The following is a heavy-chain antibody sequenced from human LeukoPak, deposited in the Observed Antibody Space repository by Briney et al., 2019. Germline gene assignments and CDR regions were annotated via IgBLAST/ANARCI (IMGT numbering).Heavy chain of an antibody. CDR3: ARPDSSGYRYAFDI. CDR2: IYTSGST. D-gene: IGHD3-22*01. Sequence: PSETLSLTCTVSGGSISSGSYYWSWIRQPAGKGREWIGRIYTSGSTNYNPSLKSRVTISVDTSKNQFSLKLSSVTAADTAVYYCARPDSSGYRYAFDIWGQGTMVTVSS. J-gene: IGHJ3*02. V-gene: IGHV4-61*02. CDR1: GGSISSGSYY.